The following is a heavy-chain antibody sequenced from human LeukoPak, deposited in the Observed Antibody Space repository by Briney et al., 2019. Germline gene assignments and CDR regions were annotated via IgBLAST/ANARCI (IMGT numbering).Heavy chain of an antibody. CDR1: GYTFTSYG. CDR2: ISAYNGNT. CDR3: ARDHYDILTGYYHDAFDI. Sequence: ASVKVSCKASGYTFTSYGVSWVRQAPGQGLEWMGWISAYNGNTNYAQKLQGRVTMTTDTSTSTAYMEVRSLRSDDAAVYYCARDHYDILTGYYHDAFDIWGQGTMVTVSS. J-gene: IGHJ3*02. V-gene: IGHV1-18*01. D-gene: IGHD3-9*01.